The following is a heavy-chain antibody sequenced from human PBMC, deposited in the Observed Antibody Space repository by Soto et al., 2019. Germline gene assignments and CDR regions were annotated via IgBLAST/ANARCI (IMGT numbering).Heavy chain of an antibody. CDR3: ARGEGGATASFDY. CDR2: VYYTGST. V-gene: IGHV4-39*01. J-gene: IGHJ4*02. CDR1: GGSISSSSYY. D-gene: IGHD3-16*01. Sequence: QLQLQESGPGLVKPSETLSLTCTVSGGSISSSSYYWGWIRQPPGKGLEWIGNVYYTGSTYYNPSLKSRVTISVDTSKNQFSLKLGSVTAADTAVYYCARGEGGATASFDYWGQGTLVTVSS.